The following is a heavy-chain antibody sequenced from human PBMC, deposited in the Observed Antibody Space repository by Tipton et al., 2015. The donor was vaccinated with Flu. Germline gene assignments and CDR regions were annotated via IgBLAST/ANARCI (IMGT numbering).Heavy chain of an antibody. CDR1: GGSISSYY. Sequence: TLSLTCTVSGGSISSYYWSWIRQSPGKGLEWIGYMYGSGTTSYNPSLKSRVTISVDTSKNQFSLRLSSVTAADTAVYYCARARAPYYYYAMDVWGQGTTVTVSS. J-gene: IGHJ6*02. CDR2: MYGSGTT. V-gene: IGHV4-59*01. CDR3: ARARAPYYYYAMDV.